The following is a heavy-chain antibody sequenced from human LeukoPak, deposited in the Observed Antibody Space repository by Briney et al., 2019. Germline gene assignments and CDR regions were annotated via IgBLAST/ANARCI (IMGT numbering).Heavy chain of an antibody. Sequence: GGSLRLSCAASGFTLSNHWMHWVRQAPGKGLVWVSHINGDGSETNYADSVRGRFTISRDNAKNTLYLQMNSLRVDDTAVYYCTKGEGSTDHRGQGTLVTVSS. V-gene: IGHV3-74*01. J-gene: IGHJ4*02. D-gene: IGHD5/OR15-5a*01. CDR3: TKGEGSTDH. CDR1: GFTLSNHW. CDR2: INGDGSET.